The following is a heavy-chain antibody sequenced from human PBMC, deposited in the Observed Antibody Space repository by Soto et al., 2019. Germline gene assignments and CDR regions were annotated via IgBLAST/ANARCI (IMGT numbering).Heavy chain of an antibody. CDR3: ARDYYGMDV. Sequence: SETLSVPCPVSGCSISSGGYSWTWLRQSPGKGLEWIGYTYQSGSAFYNPSLKSRVTISVDRSKNQFSLNLTSVTAADTAVYYCARDYYGMDVWGQGTTVTVSS. CDR2: TYQSGSA. CDR1: GCSISSGGYS. V-gene: IGHV4-30-2*06. J-gene: IGHJ6*02.